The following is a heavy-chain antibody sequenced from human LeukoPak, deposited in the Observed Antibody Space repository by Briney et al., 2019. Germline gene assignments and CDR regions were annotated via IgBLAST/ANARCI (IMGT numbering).Heavy chain of an antibody. J-gene: IGHJ5*02. CDR1: GGSFSGYY. CDR3: ARVTAILLWFGEQENWFDP. V-gene: IGHV4-34*01. D-gene: IGHD3-10*01. Sequence: SETLSLTCAVYGGSFSGYYWSLIRQPPGKGLEWIGEINHSGSTNYNPSLKSRVTISVDTSKNQFSLKQSSVTAADTAVYYCARVTAILLWFGEQENWFDPWGQGTLVTVSS. CDR2: INHSGST.